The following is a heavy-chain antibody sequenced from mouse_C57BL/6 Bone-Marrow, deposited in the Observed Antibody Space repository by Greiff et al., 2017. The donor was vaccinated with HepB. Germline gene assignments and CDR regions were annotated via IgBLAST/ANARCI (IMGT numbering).Heavy chain of an antibody. V-gene: IGHV3-6*01. D-gene: IGHD1-1*01. CDR3: ARDPFLYYGSFYWYFDV. J-gene: IGHJ1*03. CDR2: ISYDGSN. Sequence: DVKLQESGPGLVKPSQSLSLTCSVTGYSITSGYYWNWIRQFPGNKLEWMGYISYDGSNNYNPSLKNRISITRDTSKNQFFLKLNSVSTEDTATYYCARDPFLYYGSFYWYFDVWGTGTTVTVSS. CDR1: GYSITSGYY.